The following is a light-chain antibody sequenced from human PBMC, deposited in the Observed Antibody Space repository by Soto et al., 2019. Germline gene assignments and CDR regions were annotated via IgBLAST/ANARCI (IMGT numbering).Light chain of an antibody. J-gene: IGLJ3*02. Sequence: QSVLTQPPSASETPGQRVTISCSGSSSNIGRNAVNWYQHLPGTAPKLLIYNNNQRPSGVPDRFSGSKSGTSASLAISGLQHEDEADYYCAAWDDSLSGLLFGGGTKVTVL. CDR1: SSNIGRNA. CDR2: NNN. V-gene: IGLV1-44*01. CDR3: AAWDDSLSGLL.